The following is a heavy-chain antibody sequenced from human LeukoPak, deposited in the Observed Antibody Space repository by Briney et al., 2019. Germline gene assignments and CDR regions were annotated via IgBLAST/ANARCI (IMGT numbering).Heavy chain of an antibody. D-gene: IGHD3-22*01. Sequence: SETLSLTCTVSGGSIRSYYWSWIRQPPGKGLEWIGYIYYSGSTNYNPSLKSRVTISVDTSKNQFSLRLSSVTAADTAVYYCARHYDSSGYWFYFDYWGQGTLVTVSS. CDR3: ARHYDSSGYWFYFDY. CDR1: GGSIRSYY. V-gene: IGHV4-59*08. J-gene: IGHJ4*02. CDR2: IYYSGST.